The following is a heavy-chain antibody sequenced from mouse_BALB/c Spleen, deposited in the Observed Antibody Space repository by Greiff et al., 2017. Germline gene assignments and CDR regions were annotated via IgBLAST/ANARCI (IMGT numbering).Heavy chain of an antibody. CDR2: IDTSDSYT. Sequence: QVQLQQPGAELVMPGASVKMSCKASGYTFTDYWMHWVKQRPGQGLEWIGAIDTSDSYTSYNQKFKGKATLTVDESSSTAYMQLSSLTSEDSAVYYCARKANGYWFAYWGQGTLVTVSA. D-gene: IGHD1-2*01. J-gene: IGHJ3*01. V-gene: IGHV1-69*01. CDR3: ARKANGYWFAY. CDR1: GYTFTDYW.